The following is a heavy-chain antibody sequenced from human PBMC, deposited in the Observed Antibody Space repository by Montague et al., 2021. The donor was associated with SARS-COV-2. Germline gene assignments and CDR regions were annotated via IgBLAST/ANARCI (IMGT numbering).Heavy chain of an antibody. CDR2: IKQDGSEK. CDR3: ARGGLYYYGSGSYWLPEHYYYYGMDV. D-gene: IGHD3-10*01. V-gene: IGHV3-7*01. CDR1: GFTFSSYW. Sequence: SLRLSCAASGFTFSSYWMSWVRQAPGKGLEWVANIKQDGSEKYYVDSVKGRFTISRDNAKNSLYLQMNSLRAEDTAVYYCARGGLYYYGSGSYWLPEHYYYYGMDVWGQRTTVTVSS. J-gene: IGHJ6*02.